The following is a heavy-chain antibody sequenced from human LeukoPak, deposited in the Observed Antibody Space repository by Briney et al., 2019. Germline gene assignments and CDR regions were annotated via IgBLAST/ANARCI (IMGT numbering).Heavy chain of an antibody. D-gene: IGHD3-22*01. CDR1: GASISSSYY. CDR2: IYTSGST. V-gene: IGHV4-4*07. CDR3: ARDRYYYDSSGYDPYFDY. Sequence: SETLSLTCTVSGASISSSYYWSWIRQPAGKGLEWIGRIYTSGSTNYNPSLKSRVTMSVDTSKNQFSLKLSSVTAADTAVYYCARDRYYYDSSGYDPYFDYWGQGTLVTVSS. J-gene: IGHJ4*02.